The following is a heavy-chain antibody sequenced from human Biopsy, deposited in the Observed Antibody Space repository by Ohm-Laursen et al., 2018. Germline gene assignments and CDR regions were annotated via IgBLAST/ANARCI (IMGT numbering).Heavy chain of an antibody. J-gene: IGHJ3*02. D-gene: IGHD3-22*01. CDR2: DYYSGST. Sequence: SDTLSLTCAVSGGSISGNSYYWGWIRQSPGKGLEWVGSDYYSGSTYYNPSLKSRVTLSMDTSKRQFSLKLSFVTAADTAVYYCARWTPEYDSSRYYLDAFDIWGQGTKVTVSS. V-gene: IGHV4-39*07. CDR3: ARWTPEYDSSRYYLDAFDI. CDR1: GGSISGNSYY.